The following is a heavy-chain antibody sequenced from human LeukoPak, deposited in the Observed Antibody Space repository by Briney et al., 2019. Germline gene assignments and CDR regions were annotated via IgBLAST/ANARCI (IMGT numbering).Heavy chain of an antibody. J-gene: IGHJ4*02. Sequence: SETLSLTCTVSDGSISAYYWSCIRQSPGKGLEWIGYIFYEGKTVYNPSLESRVTFSIGSPNNHFFLRMTSVTAADTAVYYCARGAALVTHRYFDYWGPGTLVTVSS. D-gene: IGHD5-18*01. CDR3: ARGAALVTHRYFDY. CDR1: DGSISAYY. CDR2: IFYEGKT. V-gene: IGHV4-59*08.